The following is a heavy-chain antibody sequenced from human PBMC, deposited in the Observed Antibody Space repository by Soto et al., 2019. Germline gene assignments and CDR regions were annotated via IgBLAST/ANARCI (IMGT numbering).Heavy chain of an antibody. Sequence: PGGSLRLSCAASGFTFNTYDMNWVRQAPGKGLEWVSSITASSAYIYYADSVRGRITISRDNAKNSLFLQMHSLRAEDTAVYYCVRSGTARLLRHSWFDTWGQGTLVTVSS. CDR1: GFTFNTYD. CDR3: VRSGTARLLRHSWFDT. J-gene: IGHJ5*02. CDR2: ITASSAYI. V-gene: IGHV3-21*01. D-gene: IGHD2-21*01.